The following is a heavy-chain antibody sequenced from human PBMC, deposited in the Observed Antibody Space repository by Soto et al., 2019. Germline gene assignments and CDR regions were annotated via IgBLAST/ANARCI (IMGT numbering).Heavy chain of an antibody. V-gene: IGHV3-30*03. CDR3: AVHYDSSGYHTPGPFDY. D-gene: IGHD3-22*01. CDR2: ISYDGSNK. CDR1: GFTFSSYG. J-gene: IGHJ4*02. Sequence: GGSLRLSCAASGFTFSSYGMHWVRQAPGKGLEWVAVISYDGSNKYYADSVKGRFTISRDNSKNTLYLQMSSLRAEDTAVYYCAVHYDSSGYHTPGPFDYWGQGTLVTVSS.